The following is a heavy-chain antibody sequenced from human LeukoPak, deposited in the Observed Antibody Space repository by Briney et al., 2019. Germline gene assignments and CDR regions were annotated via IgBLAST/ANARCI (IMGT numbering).Heavy chain of an antibody. CDR1: GFTFTGYW. V-gene: IGHV3-7*01. Sequence: GGSLRLSCAAAGFTFTGYWMNWVRQAPGKGLEWVANINQAGSEKYYVDSVKGRFTIFRDNAKNSLHLQINSLTVEDTAVYYCARDDSSGWFYYWGQGTLVTVSS. CDR2: INQAGSEK. J-gene: IGHJ4*02. CDR3: ARDDSSGWFYY. D-gene: IGHD6-19*01.